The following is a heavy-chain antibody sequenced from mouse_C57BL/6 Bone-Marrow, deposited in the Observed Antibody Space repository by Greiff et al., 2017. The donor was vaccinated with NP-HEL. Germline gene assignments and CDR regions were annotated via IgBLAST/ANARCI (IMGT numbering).Heavy chain of an antibody. J-gene: IGHJ4*01. CDR1: GFTFSDYG. CDR2: ISSGSSTI. Sequence: EVNLVESGGGLVKPGGSLKLSCAASGFTFSDYGMHWVRQAPEKGLEWVAYISSGSSTIYYADTVKGRFTISRDNAKNTLFLQMTSLRSEDTAMYYCAKDPYDYPGDYWGQGTSVTVSS. CDR3: AKDPYDYPGDY. V-gene: IGHV5-17*01. D-gene: IGHD2-4*01.